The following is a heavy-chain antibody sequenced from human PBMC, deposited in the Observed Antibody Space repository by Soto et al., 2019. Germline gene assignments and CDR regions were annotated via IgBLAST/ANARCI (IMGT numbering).Heavy chain of an antibody. CDR2: INPSGGST. V-gene: IGHV1-46*01. CDR1: GYTFTSYH. CDR3: ARAGVVVVPSANGGMDV. D-gene: IGHD2-2*01. Sequence: GASVKVSCKASGYTFTSYHMHWVRQAPGQGLEWMGIINPSGGSTSYAQKFQGRVTMTRDTSTSTVYMELSSLRSEDTAVYYCARAGVVVVPSANGGMDVWGQGTTVTVSS. J-gene: IGHJ6*02.